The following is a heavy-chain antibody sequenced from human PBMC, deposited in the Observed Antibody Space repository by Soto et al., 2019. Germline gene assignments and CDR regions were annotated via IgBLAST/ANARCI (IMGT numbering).Heavy chain of an antibody. Sequence: PSQTLSLTCAMSGDSVSGNSAALNWIRQSPSRGLEWLGRTYYRSKWYNDYAVSVKSRITINPDTSKNQFSLQLNSVTPEDTAVYYCARVVPYSSSWALESNYGMDVWGQGTTVTV. D-gene: IGHD6-13*01. CDR3: ARVVPYSSSWALESNYGMDV. V-gene: IGHV6-1*01. CDR2: TYYRSKWYN. J-gene: IGHJ6*02. CDR1: GDSVSGNSAA.